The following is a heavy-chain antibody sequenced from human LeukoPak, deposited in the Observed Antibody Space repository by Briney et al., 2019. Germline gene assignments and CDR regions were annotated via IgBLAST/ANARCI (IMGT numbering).Heavy chain of an antibody. CDR2: FYSSGST. CDR1: GDPLNDNLYY. Sequence: SETLSLTCNVSGDPLNDNLYYWGWIRQSPGKGLEWIGAFYSSGSTSSHSSLKSRVTISVDTSKNQFSLKLSSVTAADTAVYYCARDSPLAWFDPWGQGTLVTVSS. CDR3: ARDSPLAWFDP. V-gene: IGHV4-39*07. J-gene: IGHJ5*02.